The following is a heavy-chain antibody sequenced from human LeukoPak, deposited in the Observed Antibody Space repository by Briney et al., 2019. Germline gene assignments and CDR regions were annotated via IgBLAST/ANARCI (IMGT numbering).Heavy chain of an antibody. Sequence: PGGSLRLSCAASGFTFSSYAMSWVRQAPGKGLEWVSAISGSGGSTYYADSVKGRLTISRDNSKNTLYLQMNSLRAEDTAVYYCAKSIRGLLWFGEPAFDAFDIWGQGAMVTVSS. D-gene: IGHD3-10*01. CDR3: AKSIRGLLWFGEPAFDAFDI. J-gene: IGHJ3*02. V-gene: IGHV3-23*01. CDR1: GFTFSSYA. CDR2: ISGSGGST.